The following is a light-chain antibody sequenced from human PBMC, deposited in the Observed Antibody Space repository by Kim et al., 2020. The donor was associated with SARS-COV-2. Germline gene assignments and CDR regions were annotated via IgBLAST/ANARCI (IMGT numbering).Light chain of an antibody. Sequence: LMTQSPATLSVSLGNRATLSCRASQSIDRDLAWYQQKPGQPPRLLIYDSSTRAPGVPDRFSGSGSGTDFSLTINSLQSEDVAVYYCQHYQQWPPWTFGRGTKLEIK. J-gene: IGKJ1*01. CDR3: QHYQQWPPWT. CDR2: DSS. V-gene: IGKV3-15*01. CDR1: QSIDRD.